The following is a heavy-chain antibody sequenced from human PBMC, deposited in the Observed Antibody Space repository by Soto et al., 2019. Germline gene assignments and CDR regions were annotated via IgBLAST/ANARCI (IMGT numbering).Heavy chain of an antibody. Sequence: LRVSCAASGFTFSSYSMNWVRQAPGKGLEWVSSISSSSSYIYYADSVKGRFTISRDNAKNSLYLQMNSLRAEDTAVYCCARTGTTNAFDIWGQGTMVTVSS. CDR3: ARTGTTNAFDI. D-gene: IGHD1-1*01. V-gene: IGHV3-21*01. CDR2: ISSSSSYI. J-gene: IGHJ3*02. CDR1: GFTFSSYS.